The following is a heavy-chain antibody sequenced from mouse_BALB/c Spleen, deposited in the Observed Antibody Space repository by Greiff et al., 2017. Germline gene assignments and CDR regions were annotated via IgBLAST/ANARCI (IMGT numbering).Heavy chain of an antibody. CDR1: GFAFSSYD. CDR2: ISSGGGST. V-gene: IGHV5-12-1*01. CDR3: ARRGLGYGPFDY. Sequence: EVQLVESGGGLVKPGGSLKLSCAASGFAFSSYDMSWVRQTPEKRLEWVAYISSGGGSTYYPDTVKGRFTISRDNAKNTLYLQMSSLKSEDTAMYYWARRGLGYGPFDYWGQGTTLTVSS. J-gene: IGHJ2*01. D-gene: IGHD1-2*01.